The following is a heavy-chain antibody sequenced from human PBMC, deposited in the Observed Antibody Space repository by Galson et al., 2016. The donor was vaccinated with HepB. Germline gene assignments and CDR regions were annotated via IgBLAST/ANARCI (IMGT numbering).Heavy chain of an antibody. CDR2: IGTAGDT. V-gene: IGHV3-13*01. CDR1: GFTFSDYD. Sequence: SLRLSCAASGFTFSDYDMHWVRQATGKGLEWVSAIGTAGDTYYPGSVKGRFTISRENAKNSLYLQMNSLRAGDTAVYYCARGRVSGYPDYWYFELWGRGTLVTVSS. CDR3: ARGRVSGYPDYWYFEL. D-gene: IGHD5-12*01. J-gene: IGHJ2*01.